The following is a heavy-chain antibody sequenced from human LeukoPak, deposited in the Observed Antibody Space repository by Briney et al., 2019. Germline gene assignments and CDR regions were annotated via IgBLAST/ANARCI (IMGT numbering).Heavy chain of an antibody. CDR1: GFTFSSYD. CDR3: ATDQRYAFDY. CDR2: IGTAGDT. Sequence: PGGSLRLSCAASGFTFSSYDMHWVRQATGEGLEWVSAIGTAGDTYYPGSVKGRVTISRDDGKNTLYLHMNSLRDDDTSVYYCATDQRYAFDYWGQGILVTVSS. V-gene: IGHV3-13*04. D-gene: IGHD3-9*01. J-gene: IGHJ4*02.